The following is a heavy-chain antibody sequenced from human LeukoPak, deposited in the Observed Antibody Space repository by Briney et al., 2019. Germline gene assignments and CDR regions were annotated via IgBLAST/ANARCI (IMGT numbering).Heavy chain of an antibody. Sequence: SETLSLTCAVYGGSFSGYCRSWIRQPPGKGLEWIGEINHSGSTNYNPSLKSRVTISVDTSKNQFSLKLSSVTAADTAVYYCAGNARASSDYWGQGTLVTVSS. CDR1: GGSFSGYC. CDR2: INHSGST. CDR3: AGNARASSDY. D-gene: IGHD2-2*01. V-gene: IGHV4-34*01. J-gene: IGHJ4*02.